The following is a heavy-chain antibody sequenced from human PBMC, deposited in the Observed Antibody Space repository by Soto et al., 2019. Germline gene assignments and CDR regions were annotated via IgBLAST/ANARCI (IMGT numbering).Heavy chain of an antibody. CDR3: ARIDLGVVITPEENWFDP. J-gene: IGHJ5*02. V-gene: IGHV1-69*13. D-gene: IGHD3-3*01. CDR2: IIPIFGTA. Sequence: GASVKVSCKASGGTFSSYAISWVRQAPGQGLEWMGGIIPIFGTANYAQKFQGRVTITADESTSTAYMELSSLRSEDTAVYYCARIDLGVVITPEENWFDPWGQGTLVTVSS. CDR1: GGTFSSYA.